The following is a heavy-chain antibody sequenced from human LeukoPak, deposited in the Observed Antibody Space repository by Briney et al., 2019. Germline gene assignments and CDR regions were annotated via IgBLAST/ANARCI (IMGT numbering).Heavy chain of an antibody. V-gene: IGHV4-59*01. CDR2: IYYSGST. Sequence: PSETLSLTCTVSGGSISSYYWSWIRQPPGKGLEWIGYIYYSGSTNYNPSLKSRVTISVDTSKNQFSLKLGSVTAADTAVCYCARGGMSAFFDYWGQGTLVTVSS. J-gene: IGHJ4*02. CDR1: GGSISSYY. CDR3: ARGGMSAFFDY.